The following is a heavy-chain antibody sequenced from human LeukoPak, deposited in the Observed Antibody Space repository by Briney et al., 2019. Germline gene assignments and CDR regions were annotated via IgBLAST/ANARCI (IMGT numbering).Heavy chain of an antibody. CDR1: GFTFSSYA. CDR2: ISGSGGST. D-gene: IGHD6-6*01. Sequence: GGSLRLSCAASGFTFSSYAMSWVRQAPGKGLEWVSAISGSGGSTYYADSVKGRFTISRDNSKNTLYLQMNSLRAEDTAVYYCAKVNRIAARPGGLFDYWGQGTLVTVSS. J-gene: IGHJ4*02. CDR3: AKVNRIAARPGGLFDY. V-gene: IGHV3-23*01.